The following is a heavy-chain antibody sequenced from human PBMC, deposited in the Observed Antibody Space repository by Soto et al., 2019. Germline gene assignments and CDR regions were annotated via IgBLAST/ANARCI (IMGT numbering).Heavy chain of an antibody. D-gene: IGHD5-12*01. CDR1: GFTFSSYA. CDR3: ARDPVATILPIDY. V-gene: IGHV3-30-3*01. J-gene: IGHJ4*02. CDR2: ISYDGSNK. Sequence: HPGGSLRLSCAASGFTFSSYAMHWVRQAPGKGLEWVAVISYDGSNKYYADSVKGRFTISRDNSKNTLYLQMNSLRAEDTAVYYCARDPVATILPIDYWGQGTLVTVSS.